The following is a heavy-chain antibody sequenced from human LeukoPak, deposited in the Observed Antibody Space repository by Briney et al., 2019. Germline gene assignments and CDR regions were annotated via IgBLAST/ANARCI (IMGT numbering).Heavy chain of an antibody. V-gene: IGHV3-48*03. Sequence: GGSLRLSCAASGFTFSSYEMNWVRQAPGKGLEWVSYISSSGSTIYYADSVKGRFTISRDNAKNSLYLQMNSLRPEDTALYYCTKDAIPVAVTYYFDYWGQGTLVIVSS. J-gene: IGHJ4*02. CDR1: GFTFSSYE. CDR3: TKDAIPVAVTYYFDY. CDR2: ISSSGSTI. D-gene: IGHD6-19*01.